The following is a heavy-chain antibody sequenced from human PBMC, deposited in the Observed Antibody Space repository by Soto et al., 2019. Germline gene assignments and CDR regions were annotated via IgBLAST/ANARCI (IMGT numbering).Heavy chain of an antibody. CDR2: IIPIFGTA. Sequence: QVQLVQSGAEVKKPGSSVKVSCKASGGSFSSYAISWVRQAPEQGVEWMGGIIPIFGTANYAQKFQGRVTITADESTSTAYMELSNLRSEDTVVYYCARGGAASAGVLDYWGQGTLVTVSS. D-gene: IGHD6-13*01. J-gene: IGHJ4*02. CDR1: GGSFSSYA. V-gene: IGHV1-69*01. CDR3: ARGGAASAGVLDY.